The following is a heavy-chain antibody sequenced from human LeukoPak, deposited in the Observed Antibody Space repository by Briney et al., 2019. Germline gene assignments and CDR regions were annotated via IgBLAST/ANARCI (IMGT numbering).Heavy chain of an antibody. D-gene: IGHD2-2*01. CDR2: IYPGDSDA. CDR3: ARRLPALEAFDI. J-gene: IGHJ3*02. Sequence: GESLTISCKGSGYSFTTYWIAWVRQMPGKGLEWMGIIYPGDSDARYSPSFQGQVTISADKSISTAYLQWSDLKASDTAMYHCARRLPALEAFDIWGQGTMVTVSS. V-gene: IGHV5-51*01. CDR1: GYSFTTYW.